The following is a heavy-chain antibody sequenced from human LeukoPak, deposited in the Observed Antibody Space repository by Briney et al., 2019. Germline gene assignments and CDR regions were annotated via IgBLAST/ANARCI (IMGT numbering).Heavy chain of an antibody. CDR3: ARDSGYCSGGSCWYFDL. CDR2: IYHSGST. V-gene: IGHV4-59*12. J-gene: IGHJ2*01. Sequence: PSETLSLTCTVSGGSISSYYWSWIRQPAGKGLEWIGYIYHSGSTYYNPSLKSRVTISVDRSKNQFSLKLSSVTAADTAVYYCARDSGYCSGGSCWYFDLWGRGTLVTVSS. D-gene: IGHD2-15*01. CDR1: GGSISSYY.